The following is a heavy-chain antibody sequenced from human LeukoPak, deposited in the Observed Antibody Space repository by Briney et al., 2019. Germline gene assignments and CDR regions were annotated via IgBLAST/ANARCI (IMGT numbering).Heavy chain of an antibody. J-gene: IGHJ2*01. CDR2: INSDGSST. D-gene: IGHD6-25*01. Sequence: PGGSLRLSCAASGFTFSSYGMNWVRQAPGKGLVWVSTINSDGSSTTYADSVKGRFTISRDNAKNTLYLQMNSLRVEDTVVYYCARGPPWYFDLRGRGTLVTVSS. V-gene: IGHV3-74*01. CDR1: GFTFSSYG. CDR3: ARGPPWYFDL.